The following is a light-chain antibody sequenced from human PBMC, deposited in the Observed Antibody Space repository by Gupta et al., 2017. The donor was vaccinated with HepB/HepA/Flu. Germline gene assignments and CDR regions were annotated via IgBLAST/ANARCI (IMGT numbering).Light chain of an antibody. J-gene: IGKJ1*01. CDR1: QSISSY. CDR2: AAS. Sequence: DIQMTQSPSSLSASVGDRVTITCRASQSISSYLNWYQQKPGKAPKLLIYAASSLQSGVPSRFSGSGSGTDFTLTISRLQPEDFATYYCQQRESTTWTFGQGTTVEIK. CDR3: QQRESTTWT. V-gene: IGKV1-39*01.